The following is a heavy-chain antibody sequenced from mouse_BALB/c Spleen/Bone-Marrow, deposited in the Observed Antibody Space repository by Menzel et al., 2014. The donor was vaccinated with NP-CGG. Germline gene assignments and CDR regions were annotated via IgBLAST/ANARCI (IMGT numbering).Heavy chain of an antibody. V-gene: IGHV4-1*02. Sequence: EVHLVESGGGLVQPGGSLKLSCAASGFDFSRYWMSWVRQAPGKGLERIGEINPDSSTINYTPSLKDKFIISRDNAKNTLYLQMRKVRSEDTALYYCARQGYYGYSDYWGQGTTLTVSS. CDR3: ARQGYYGYSDY. CDR2: INPDSSTI. J-gene: IGHJ2*01. CDR1: GFDFSRYW. D-gene: IGHD1-2*01.